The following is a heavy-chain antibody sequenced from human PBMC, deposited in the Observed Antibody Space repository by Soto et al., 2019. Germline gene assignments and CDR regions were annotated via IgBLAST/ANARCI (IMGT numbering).Heavy chain of an antibody. Sequence: QLQLQESGPGLVKPSETLSLTCTVSGGSISSSSYYWGWIRQPPGKGLEWIGSIYYSGSTYYNPSPQSRVTISADTSKNQFSLKLSSVTAADTAVYYCARLKNDFWSGYSPNWFDPWGQGTLVTVSS. CDR1: GGSISSSSYY. CDR3: ARLKNDFWSGYSPNWFDP. CDR2: IYYSGST. V-gene: IGHV4-39*01. J-gene: IGHJ5*02. D-gene: IGHD3-3*01.